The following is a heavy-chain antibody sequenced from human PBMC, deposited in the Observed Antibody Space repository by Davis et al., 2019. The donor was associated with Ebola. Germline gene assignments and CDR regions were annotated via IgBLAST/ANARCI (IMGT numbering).Heavy chain of an antibody. CDR1: GFTFSNAW. D-gene: IGHD6-13*01. J-gene: IGHJ5*02. Sequence: GESLKISCAASGFTFSNAWMSWVRQAPGKGLEWVANIKQDGSEKYYVDSVKGRFTISRDNAKNSLYLQMNSLRAEDTAVYYCARDGYSSRQPQRSWFDPWGQGTLVTVSS. V-gene: IGHV3-7*01. CDR2: IKQDGSEK. CDR3: ARDGYSSRQPQRSWFDP.